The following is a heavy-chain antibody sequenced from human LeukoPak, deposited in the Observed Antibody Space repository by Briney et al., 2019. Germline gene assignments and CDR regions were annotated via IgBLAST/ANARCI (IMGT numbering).Heavy chain of an antibody. V-gene: IGHV4-59*01. D-gene: IGHD3-22*01. CDR2: IYYSAST. Sequence: SETLSLTCTVSGGSISFYYWNWIRQPPGKGLEWIGNIYYSASTNYNPSLKSRVTMSVDTSKNQFSLKLNSVTAADTAVYYCARSSSGYDFWGQGVLVTVSS. CDR3: ARSSSGYDF. J-gene: IGHJ4*02. CDR1: GGSISFYY.